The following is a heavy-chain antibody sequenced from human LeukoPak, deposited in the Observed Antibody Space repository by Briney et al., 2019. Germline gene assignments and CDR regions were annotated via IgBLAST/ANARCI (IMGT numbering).Heavy chain of an antibody. V-gene: IGHV1-18*04. CDR2: ISPFNGKT. Sequence: ASVKVSCKASGYTFTSYGISWVRQAPGQGLEWMGWISPFNGKTNYAQKLQGRVTMTPDTSTSTAYMELRSLRSDDTAVYYCARVNILVVPAAVYFFFYWGERTLGSLSS. CDR3: ARVNILVVPAAVYFFFY. J-gene: IGHJ4*02. CDR1: GYTFTSYG. D-gene: IGHD2-2*01.